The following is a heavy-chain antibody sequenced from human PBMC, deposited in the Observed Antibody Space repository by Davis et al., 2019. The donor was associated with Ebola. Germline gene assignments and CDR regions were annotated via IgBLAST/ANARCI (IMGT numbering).Heavy chain of an antibody. V-gene: IGHV4-39*01. Sequence: MPSETLSLTCTASGGSIRSSSSYWAWIRQSPGKGLEWMGSIERGGTTYYNPSFKSRVTLSVDTSKNQFSLRLTSVTAADTAVYYCAKPGAGTTIFTFGVWGRGTKVTVSS. CDR2: IERGGTT. D-gene: IGHD1-1*01. CDR1: GGSIRSSSSY. CDR3: AKPGAGTTIFTFGV. J-gene: IGHJ3*01.